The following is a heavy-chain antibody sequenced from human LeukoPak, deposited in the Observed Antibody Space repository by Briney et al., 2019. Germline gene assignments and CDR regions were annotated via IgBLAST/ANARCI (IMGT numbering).Heavy chain of an antibody. CDR1: GFIFSNYA. V-gene: IGHV3-23*01. CDR3: ARDLEIVAAGWYFDL. J-gene: IGHJ2*01. CDR2: ISMAGGST. D-gene: IGHD6-13*01. Sequence: GGSLRLSCAASGFIFSNYAMTWVRQAPGKGLEWVSSISMAGGSTYYADSVKGRFTISRDNSKNTLLLQMKDLRAEDTAVYYCARDLEIVAAGWYFDLWGRGTLVIVSP.